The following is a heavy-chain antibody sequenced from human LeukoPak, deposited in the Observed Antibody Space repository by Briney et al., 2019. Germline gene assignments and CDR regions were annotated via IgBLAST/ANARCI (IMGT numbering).Heavy chain of an antibody. Sequence: GESLKISCKGSGYRFSAYWIAWVRQMPGKGLEWMGIIYPGDSDTRYSPSFQGQVTISADKSVNTAYLQWSSLKASDTAMYYCARPNITSYYDSRGYDAFDVWGQGTMVTVYS. CDR3: ARPNITSYYDSRGYDAFDV. CDR2: IYPGDSDT. D-gene: IGHD3-22*01. CDR1: GYRFSAYW. J-gene: IGHJ3*01. V-gene: IGHV5-51*01.